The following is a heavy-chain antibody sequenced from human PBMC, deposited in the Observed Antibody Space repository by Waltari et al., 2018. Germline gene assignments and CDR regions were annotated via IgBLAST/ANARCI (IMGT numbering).Heavy chain of an antibody. CDR2: IYTSGST. CDR3: ARDSHSRGWFDP. J-gene: IGHJ5*02. D-gene: IGHD2-15*01. V-gene: IGHV4-61*02. Sequence: QVQLQESGPGLVKPSQTLSLTCTVSGGSISSGSYYWSWIRQPAGKGLEWIGRIYTSGSTNYNPSLKSRVTISVDTSKNQFSLKLSSVTAADTAVYYCARDSHSRGWFDPWGQGTLVTVSS. CDR1: GGSISSGSYY.